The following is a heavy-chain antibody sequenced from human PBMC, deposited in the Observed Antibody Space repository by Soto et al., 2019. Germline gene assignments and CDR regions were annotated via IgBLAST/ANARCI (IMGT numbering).Heavy chain of an antibody. Sequence: PXRPLGLAGAASGSTFSSYWMHGVRQAPGKGLVWVSRINSDGSSTSYADSVKGRFTISRDNAKNTLYLQMNSLRAEDTAVYYCARGHRTVTLYYYYYYGMDVWGQGTTVTVYS. CDR3: ARGHRTVTLYYYYYYGMDV. J-gene: IGHJ6*02. D-gene: IGHD4-17*01. CDR1: GSTFSSYW. CDR2: INSDGSST. V-gene: IGHV3-74*01.